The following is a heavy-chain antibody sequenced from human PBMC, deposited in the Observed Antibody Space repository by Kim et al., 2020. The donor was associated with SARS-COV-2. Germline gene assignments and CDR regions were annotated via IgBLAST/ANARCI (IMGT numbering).Heavy chain of an antibody. D-gene: IGHD3-3*01. V-gene: IGHV3-23*01. J-gene: IGHJ4*02. CDR2: ISGSGGST. CDR3: AKDQGRGGGLRFLDDTAGYPQTS. Sequence: GGSLRLSCAASGFTFSSYAMSWVRQAPGKGLEWVSAISGSGGSTYYADSVKGRFTISRDNSKNTLYLQMNSLRAEDTAVYYGAKDQGRGGGLRFLDDTAGYPQTSWGQGTLVTVSS. CDR1: GFTFSSYA.